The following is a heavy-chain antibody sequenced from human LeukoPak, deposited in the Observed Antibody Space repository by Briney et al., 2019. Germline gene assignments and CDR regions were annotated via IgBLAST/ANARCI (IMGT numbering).Heavy chain of an antibody. J-gene: IGHJ4*02. Sequence: PGRSLRLSCAASGFTFSIYGMHWVRQAPGEGLEWVAVIWYDGSNKYYADSVKGRFTISRDNSKNTLYLEMNSLRAEDTAVYYCARDRYYYDSSGYYYDYSGQGTLVTVSS. D-gene: IGHD3-22*01. CDR2: IWYDGSNK. CDR3: ARDRYYYDSSGYYYDY. CDR1: GFTFSIYG. V-gene: IGHV3-33*01.